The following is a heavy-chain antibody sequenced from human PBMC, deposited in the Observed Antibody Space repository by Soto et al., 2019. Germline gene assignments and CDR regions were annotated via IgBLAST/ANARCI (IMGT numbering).Heavy chain of an antibody. J-gene: IGHJ3*02. CDR1: GGTFSSYA. D-gene: IGHD3-22*01. V-gene: IGHV1-69*13. CDR3: AKYYYDSSGYYAFDI. Sequence: ASVKVSCKASGGTFSSYAISWVRQAPGQGLEWMGGIIPIFGTANYAQKFQGRVTITADESTSTAYMELSSLRSEDKAVYYCAKYYYDSSGYYAFDIWGQGTMVTVSS. CDR2: IIPIFGTA.